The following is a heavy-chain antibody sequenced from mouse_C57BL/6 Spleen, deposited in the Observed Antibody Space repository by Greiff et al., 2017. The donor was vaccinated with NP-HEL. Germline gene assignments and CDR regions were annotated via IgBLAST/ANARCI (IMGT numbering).Heavy chain of an antibody. CDR2: IDPSDSYT. J-gene: IGHJ2*01. D-gene: IGHD2-2*01. V-gene: IGHV1-69*01. CDR1: GYTFTSYW. Sequence: QVQLQQPGAELVMPGASVKLSCKASGYTFTSYWMHWVKQRPGQGLEWIGEIDPSDSYTNYNQKFKGKSTLTVDKSSSTAYMQLSSLTSEDSAVYYCARWGGYEGVDYWGQGTTLTVSS. CDR3: ARWGGYEGVDY.